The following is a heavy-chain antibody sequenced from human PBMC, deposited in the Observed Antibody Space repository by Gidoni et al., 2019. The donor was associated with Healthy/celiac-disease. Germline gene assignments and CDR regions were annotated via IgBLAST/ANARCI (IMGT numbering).Heavy chain of an antibody. V-gene: IGHV1-69*01. CDR1: GGTFSSDA. J-gene: IGHJ6*02. D-gene: IGHD3-9*01. CDR2: IIPIFGTA. Sequence: QVQLVQSGAEVKKPGSSGKVSCKASGGTFSSDAISWVRKAPGQGLEWMGGIIPIFGTANYAQKFQGRVTITADESTSTAYMELSSLRSEDTAVYYCAREDYDILTGYFSSEYYYYGMDVWGQGTTVTVSS. CDR3: AREDYDILTGYFSSEYYYYGMDV.